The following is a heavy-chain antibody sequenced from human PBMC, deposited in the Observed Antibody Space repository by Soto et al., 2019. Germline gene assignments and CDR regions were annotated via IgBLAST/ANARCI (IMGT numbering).Heavy chain of an antibody. D-gene: IGHD3-9*01. J-gene: IGHJ3*01. V-gene: IGHV3-74*01. CDR3: ARSPGGYYID. CDR2: INTDGSST. Sequence: EVQLVESGGGLVQPGGSLRLSCADSGFSFSSYWMHWVRQGPGKGLVWLSRINTDGSSTNYADSVKGRFTISRDNAKNTVYLQMNSLRAEDTAVYYCARSPGGYYIDGGQGTMVTVSS. CDR1: GFSFSSYW.